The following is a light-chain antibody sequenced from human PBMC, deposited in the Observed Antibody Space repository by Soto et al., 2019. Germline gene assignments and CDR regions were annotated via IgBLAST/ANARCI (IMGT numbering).Light chain of an antibody. Sequence: QSALTQRASVSGSPGQSITISCTGTSSDVGGYNYVSWYQQHPGKAPKLMIYDVSNRPSGVSNRFSGSKSGNTASLTISGLQAEDEADYYCSSYTSSSTYVVFGVGTKLTVL. CDR3: SSYTSSSTYVV. J-gene: IGLJ2*01. CDR2: DVS. CDR1: SSDVGGYNY. V-gene: IGLV2-14*01.